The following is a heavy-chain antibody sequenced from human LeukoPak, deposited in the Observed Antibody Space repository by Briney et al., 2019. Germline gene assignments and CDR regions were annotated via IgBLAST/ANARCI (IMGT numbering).Heavy chain of an antibody. CDR2: ISGSGGST. CDR3: AKDEPPTDYGDYGLFDY. Sequence: GGSLRLSCAASGFTFSSYAMSWVRQAPGKGLEWVSAISGSGGSTYYADSVKGRFTISRDNSKNTLYLQMNSLRAEDTAVYYCAKDEPPTDYGDYGLFDYWGQGTLVTVSA. CDR1: GFTFSSYA. J-gene: IGHJ4*02. D-gene: IGHD4-17*01. V-gene: IGHV3-23*01.